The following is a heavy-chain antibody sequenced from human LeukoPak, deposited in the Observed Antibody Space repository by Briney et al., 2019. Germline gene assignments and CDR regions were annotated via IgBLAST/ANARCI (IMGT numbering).Heavy chain of an antibody. V-gene: IGHV4-59*08. J-gene: IGHJ6*02. Sequence: SETLSLTCTVSGGSISSYYWSWIRQPPGKGLEWIGYIYYSGSTNYNPSLKSRVTISVDTSKNQFSLKLSSVTAADTAVYYCARRQAYYYGSGRPTYGMDVWGQGTTVTVSS. D-gene: IGHD3-10*01. CDR1: GGSISSYY. CDR2: IYYSGST. CDR3: ARRQAYYYGSGRPTYGMDV.